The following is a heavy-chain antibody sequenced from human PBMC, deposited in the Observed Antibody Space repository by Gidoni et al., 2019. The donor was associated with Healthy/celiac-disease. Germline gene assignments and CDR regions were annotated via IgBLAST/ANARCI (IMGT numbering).Heavy chain of an antibody. CDR2: IYYSGST. CDR1: GGSISSGCYY. J-gene: IGHJ4*02. Sequence: QVQLQESGPGLVKPSQTLSLTCTVSGGSISSGCYYWSWIRQHPGKGLEWIGYIYYSGSTYYNPSLKSRVTISVDTSKNQFSLKLSSVTAADTAVYYCARDRGWGSDHDPFDYWGQGTLVTVSS. V-gene: IGHV4-31*03. D-gene: IGHD3-16*01. CDR3: ARDRGWGSDHDPFDY.